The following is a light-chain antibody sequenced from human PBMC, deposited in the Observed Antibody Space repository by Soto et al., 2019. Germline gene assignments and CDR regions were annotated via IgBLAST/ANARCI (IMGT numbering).Light chain of an antibody. Sequence: EIVLTQSPGTLSSSPGERYTLSCRASQSVSSSYLAWYQQKHGQAPRXXIYGASSRATGIPDRFSGSGSGTDFTITISRLEPEDFEVYYCHQYGSSSWTFGQGTKVDIK. J-gene: IGKJ1*01. CDR3: HQYGSSSWT. V-gene: IGKV3-20*01. CDR1: QSVSSSY. CDR2: GAS.